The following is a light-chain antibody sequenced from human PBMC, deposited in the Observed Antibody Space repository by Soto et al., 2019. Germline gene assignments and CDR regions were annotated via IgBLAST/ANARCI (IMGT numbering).Light chain of an antibody. CDR3: QQCATSPLT. CDR1: QSVTKNY. CDR2: DAS. Sequence: EIVLTQSPGTLSLSPGERATLSCRASQSVTKNYLAWYQQKPGQAPRLLIDDASRRATGIPDRFSGSGSGTDFPLTISRLEPEDSAVYYCQQCATSPLTFGQGTKVEIK. V-gene: IGKV3-20*01. J-gene: IGKJ1*01.